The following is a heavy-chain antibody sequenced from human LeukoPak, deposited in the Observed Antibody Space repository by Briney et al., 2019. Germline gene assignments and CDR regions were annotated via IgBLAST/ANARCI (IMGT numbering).Heavy chain of an antibody. J-gene: IGHJ4*02. CDR3: AREADKGDYSMNS. Sequence: GGSLRLSCAASGFTITDSWMHWVRQAPGKGLVWVSRISSGGSSLDYADSVKGRFTISRDVAKNTLYLQMSSLRPEDTAVYYCAREADKGDYSMNSWGQETLVSVSS. CDR1: GFTITDSW. V-gene: IGHV3-74*01. D-gene: IGHD4-17*01. CDR2: ISSGGSSL.